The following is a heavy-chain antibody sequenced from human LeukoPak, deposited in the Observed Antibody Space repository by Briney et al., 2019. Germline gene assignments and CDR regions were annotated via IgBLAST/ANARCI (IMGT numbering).Heavy chain of an antibody. CDR1: GFTFDDYA. D-gene: IGHD2-15*01. Sequence: PGGSVRLSCAASGFTFDDYAMHWVRQTPGTGLVWVSRINTDGSNTIYADSVKGRFTISRDNAKNTLYLQMNSLRAEDTAVYYCARDSRRILPSDWGQGTLVTVSS. V-gene: IGHV3-74*01. CDR3: ARDSRRILPSD. J-gene: IGHJ4*02. CDR2: INTDGSNT.